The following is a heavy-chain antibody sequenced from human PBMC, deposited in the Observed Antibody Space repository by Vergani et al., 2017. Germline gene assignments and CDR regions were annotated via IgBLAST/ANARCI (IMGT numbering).Heavy chain of an antibody. CDR1: GFTFDDYA. V-gene: IGHV3-9*01. J-gene: IGHJ4*02. CDR3: AREDDYYGPAGPLGY. D-gene: IGHD3-22*01. Sequence: EVQLVESGGGLVQPGRSLRLSCAASGFTFDDYAMHWVRPAPGKGLEWVSGIRWNSGSLGYADSVKGRFTISRDNAKNSLYLQMNSLRAEDTAVYYWAREDDYYGPAGPLGYWGQGTLVTVSS. CDR2: IRWNSGSL.